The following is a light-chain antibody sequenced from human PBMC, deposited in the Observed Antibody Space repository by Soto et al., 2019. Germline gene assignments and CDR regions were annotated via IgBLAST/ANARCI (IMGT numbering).Light chain of an antibody. CDR2: DAS. CDR3: QQHSTSPT. V-gene: IGKV3-20*01. Sequence: EIVLTQSPGTLSLSPGERATLSCRASQSVSSDYLAWYQQKPGQAPRLLIYDASSRATGIPDRFSGSGSGIDFTLTISRLEPEDIAVYYCQQHSTSPTFGQGTKVDIK. CDR1: QSVSSDY. J-gene: IGKJ1*01.